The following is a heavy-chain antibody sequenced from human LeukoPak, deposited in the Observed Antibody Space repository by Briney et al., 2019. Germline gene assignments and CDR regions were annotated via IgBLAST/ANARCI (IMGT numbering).Heavy chain of an antibody. CDR3: AKEVGITGTSDY. J-gene: IGHJ4*02. CDR2: IRGDGGST. V-gene: IGHV3-43*02. CDR1: GFTFDDYA. Sequence: PGGSLRLSCAASGFTFDDYAMHWVRQAPGKGLEGVSLIRGDGGSTYYADSVKGRFTISRDNSKNSLYLQMNSLRTEDTALYYCAKEVGITGTSDYWGQGTLVTVSS. D-gene: IGHD1-20*01.